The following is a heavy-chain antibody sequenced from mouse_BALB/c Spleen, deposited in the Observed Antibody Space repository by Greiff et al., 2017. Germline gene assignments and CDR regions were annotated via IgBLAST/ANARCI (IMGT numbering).Heavy chain of an antibody. CDR1: GYTFTSYY. V-gene: IGHV1S81*02. CDR2: INPSNGGT. Sequence: VQLQQSGAELVKPGASVKLSCKASGYTFTSYYMYWVKQRPGQGLEWIGEINPSNGGTNYNEKFKSKATLTVDKSSNTAYMQLSSLTSEDSAVYYCTTIYYSSSYDYAMDYWGQGTSVTVSS. D-gene: IGHD1-1*01. J-gene: IGHJ4*01. CDR3: TTIYYSSSYDYAMDY.